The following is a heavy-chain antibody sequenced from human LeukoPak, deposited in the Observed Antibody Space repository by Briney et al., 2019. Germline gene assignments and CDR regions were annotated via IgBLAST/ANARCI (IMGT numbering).Heavy chain of an antibody. V-gene: IGHV1-69*13. CDR1: GGTFSSYA. CDR2: IIPIFGTA. CDR3: ARGNAEEQLVSRY. J-gene: IGHJ4*02. Sequence: WASVKVSCKASGGTFSSYAISWVRQAPGQGLEWMGGIIPIFGTANYAQKFQGRVTITADESTSTAYMELSSLRSEDTAGYYCARGNAEEQLVSRYWGQGTLVTVSS. D-gene: IGHD6-13*01.